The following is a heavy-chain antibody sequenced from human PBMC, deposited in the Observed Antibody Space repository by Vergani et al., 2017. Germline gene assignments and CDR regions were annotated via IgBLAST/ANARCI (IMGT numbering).Heavy chain of an antibody. CDR3: AREGAGVAVAGRGGYYFDY. Sequence: QVQLVESGGGLVKPGGSLRLSCAASGFTFSDYYMSWIRQAPGKGLEWVAVISYDGSNKYYADSVKGRFTISRDNSKNTLYLQMNSLRAEDTAVYYCAREGAGVAVAGRGGYYFDYWGQGTLVTVSS. CDR1: GFTFSDYY. D-gene: IGHD6-19*01. J-gene: IGHJ4*02. CDR2: ISYDGSNK. V-gene: IGHV3-30-3*01.